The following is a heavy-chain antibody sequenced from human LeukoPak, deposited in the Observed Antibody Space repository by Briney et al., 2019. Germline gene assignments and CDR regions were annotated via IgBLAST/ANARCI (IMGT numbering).Heavy chain of an antibody. D-gene: IGHD6-19*01. V-gene: IGHV4-59*01. CDR1: GGSISSYY. J-gene: IGHJ4*02. CDR3: ARAIWGSGWYPWYFDY. CDR2: IYYSGST. Sequence: SETLSLTCTVSGGSISSYYWSWIRQPPGKGLEWIGYIYYSGSTNYNPSLKSRVTISVDTSKNQFSLKLSSVTAADTAVYYCARAIWGSGWYPWYFDYWGQGTLVTVSS.